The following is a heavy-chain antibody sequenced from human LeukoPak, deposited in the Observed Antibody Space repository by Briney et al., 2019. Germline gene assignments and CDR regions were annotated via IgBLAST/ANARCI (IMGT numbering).Heavy chain of an antibody. D-gene: IGHD3-3*01. CDR3: ARGVEYYDFWSGYSDLYYFDY. V-gene: IGHV3-13*01. Sequence: PGGSLRLSCAASGFTFSSYDMHWVRQATGKGLEWVSAIGTAGDTYYPGSVKGRFTISRENAKSSLYLQMNSLRAGDTAVYYCARGVEYYDFWSGYSDLYYFDYWGQGTLVTVSS. CDR2: IGTAGDT. CDR1: GFTFSSYD. J-gene: IGHJ4*02.